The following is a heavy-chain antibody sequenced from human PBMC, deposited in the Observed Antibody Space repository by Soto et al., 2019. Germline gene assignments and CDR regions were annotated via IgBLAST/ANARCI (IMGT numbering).Heavy chain of an antibody. J-gene: IGHJ5*01. CDR2: INPKSGDT. Sequence: ASVKVSCKASGYIFTDYYINWVRQAPGQGLELMGWINPKSGDTDYAQNFQGIVTMTTDTSITTAYMELSRLRSDDTAVYYCARPYCTSNSCHNLFDSWGQGTLVTVYS. V-gene: IGHV1-2*02. D-gene: IGHD2-2*01. CDR3: ARPYCTSNSCHNLFDS. CDR1: GYIFTDYY.